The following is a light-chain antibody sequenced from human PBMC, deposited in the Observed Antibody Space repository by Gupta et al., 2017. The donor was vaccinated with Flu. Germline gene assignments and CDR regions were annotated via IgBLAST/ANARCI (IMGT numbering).Light chain of an antibody. CDR3: QAWDSTSDLLV. CDR1: HLSSKA. V-gene: IGLV3-21*02. Sequence: GWTNMITGGGAHLSSKAVYWYQQKTAQAPLLIVFYVSDRHSGIPERFSVSNSWNTTTFTTPRVEVGDDADYYCQAWDSTSDLLVFGGGSKLTV. CDR2: YVS. J-gene: IGLJ3*02.